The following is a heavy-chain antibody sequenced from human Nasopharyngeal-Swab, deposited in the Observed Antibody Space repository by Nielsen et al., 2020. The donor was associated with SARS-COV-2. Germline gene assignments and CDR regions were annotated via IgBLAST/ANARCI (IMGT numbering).Heavy chain of an antibody. CDR2: IKQGGGET. J-gene: IGHJ5*02. Sequence: GESLKISCAASGFNFSSYSMSWVRQAPGKGLEWLATIKQGGGETYYVDSVKGRFTISSDNSKNSVYLQINSLRAEDTAVYYCAREAHDYSNYRRGTEWFDPWGQGTLVTVSS. CDR1: GFNFSSYS. V-gene: IGHV3-7*01. D-gene: IGHD4-11*01. CDR3: AREAHDYSNYRRGTEWFDP.